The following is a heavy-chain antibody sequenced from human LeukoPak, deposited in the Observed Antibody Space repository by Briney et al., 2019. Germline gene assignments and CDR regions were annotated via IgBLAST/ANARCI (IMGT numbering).Heavy chain of an antibody. D-gene: IGHD2/OR15-2a*01. CDR2: ISYDGSNK. Sequence: GRSLRFSCAASGFTFSSYAMHWVRQAPGKGLEWVAVISYDGSNKYYADSVKGRFTISRDNSKNTLYLQMNSLRAEDTAVYYCAREGKSMAPFDYWGQGTLVTVSS. J-gene: IGHJ4*02. V-gene: IGHV3-30*04. CDR1: GFTFSSYA. CDR3: AREGKSMAPFDY.